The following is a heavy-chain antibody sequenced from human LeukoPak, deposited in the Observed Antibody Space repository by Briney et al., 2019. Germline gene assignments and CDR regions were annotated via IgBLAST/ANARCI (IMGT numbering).Heavy chain of an antibody. J-gene: IGHJ4*02. CDR2: IHNGGST. V-gene: IGHV3-53*01. Sequence: HPGGSLRLSCAASGFIVSTNYMTWVRQAPGKGLEWVSVIHNGGSTYYADSVKGRFTLSIDNSKNMLYLQMNSLRVEDTAVYYCASLARDYWGPGTLVTVSS. D-gene: IGHD3-3*02. CDR3: ASLARDY. CDR1: GFIVSTNY.